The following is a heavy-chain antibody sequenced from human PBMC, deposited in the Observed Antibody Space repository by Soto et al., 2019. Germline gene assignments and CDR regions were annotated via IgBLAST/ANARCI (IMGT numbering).Heavy chain of an antibody. D-gene: IGHD3-10*01. CDR2: FDTEDGET. CDR3: ATGKVRRYYYDIDV. V-gene: IGHV1-24*01. CDR1: GYTLTELS. Sequence: QVQLVQSGAEVNKPGASVKVSCKVSGYTLTELSMHWVRQAPGKGLEWMGGFDTEDGETIYAQKFQGRDTMTEDTSTDTAYMEMSRLRSEDTAVYCCATGKVRRYYYDIDVWGQGTTVTVSS. J-gene: IGHJ6*02.